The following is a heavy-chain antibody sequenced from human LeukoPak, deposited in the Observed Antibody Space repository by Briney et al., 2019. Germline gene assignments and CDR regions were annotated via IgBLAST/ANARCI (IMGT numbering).Heavy chain of an antibody. J-gene: IGHJ3*02. Sequence: ASVKVSCKASGYTFTGYYMHWVRQAPGQGLEWMGWINPNSGDTKYAQKFQGRVTMTGDTSISTAYMELTRLRSDDSAVYYCARGETEETGTRPDAFDIWGQGTMVTVSS. CDR1: GYTFTGYY. CDR2: INPNSGDT. CDR3: ARGETEETGTRPDAFDI. V-gene: IGHV1-2*02. D-gene: IGHD6-13*01.